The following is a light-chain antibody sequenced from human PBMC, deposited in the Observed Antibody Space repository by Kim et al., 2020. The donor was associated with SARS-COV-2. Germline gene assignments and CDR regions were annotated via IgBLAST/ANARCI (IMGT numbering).Light chain of an antibody. CDR1: SSNIGSNT. V-gene: IGLV1-44*01. CDR3: AAWDDSLDAWV. Sequence: GQRVPISCSGSSSNIGSNTVNWYQQLPETAPKLLIYTNNQRSSGVPDRFSGSKSGTLASLAISGLQSEDEADYYCAAWDDSLDAWVFGGGTQLTVL. CDR2: TNN. J-gene: IGLJ3*02.